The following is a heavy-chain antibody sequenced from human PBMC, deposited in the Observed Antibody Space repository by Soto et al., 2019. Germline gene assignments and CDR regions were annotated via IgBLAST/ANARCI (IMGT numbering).Heavy chain of an antibody. CDR2: ISYDGSNR. D-gene: IGHD2-2*01. V-gene: IGHV3-30*18. Sequence: QVQLVESGGGVVQPGRSVRLSCAASGFTFSSFGMHWVRQAPGKGLEWVAIISYDGSNRYYGDSVKGRITISRDNSKNTVYLEMNSLRVEDTAVYYCAKGGVPAGMPGYYYLDVWAKGIAVNISS. J-gene: IGHJ6*03. CDR3: AKGGVPAGMPGYYYLDV. CDR1: GFTFSSFG.